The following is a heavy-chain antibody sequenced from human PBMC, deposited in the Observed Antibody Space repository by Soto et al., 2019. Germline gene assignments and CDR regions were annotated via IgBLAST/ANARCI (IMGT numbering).Heavy chain of an antibody. J-gene: IGHJ6*02. CDR2: IYYSGSN. V-gene: IGHV4-61*01. Sequence: QVHLQESGPGLVKPSETLSLTCTVSGGSVSSDNYYWTWIRQPPGKGLEWIGYIYYSGSNNYNPSLKSRVTISVDTSKNQFSLKLSSVTAAYTAVYYCARDCMVTYYYYLMDVLGQGTTVTVSS. D-gene: IGHD5-18*01. CDR1: GGSVSSDNYY. CDR3: ARDCMVTYYYYLMDV.